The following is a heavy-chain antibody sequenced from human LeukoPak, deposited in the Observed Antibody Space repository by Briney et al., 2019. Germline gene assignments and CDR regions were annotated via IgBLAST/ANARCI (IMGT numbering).Heavy chain of an antibody. J-gene: IGHJ1*01. D-gene: IGHD3-22*01. CDR3: ATRDGDDYYDSSGHKYLQH. V-gene: IGHV1-24*01. CDR2: FDPEDGET. Sequence: ASVKVSCKVSGYTLTELSMHWVRQAPGKGLEWMGGFDPEDGETIYAQKFQGRVTMTEDTSTDTAYMELSSLRSEDTAVYYCATRDGDDYYDSSGHKYLQHWGQGTLVTVSS. CDR1: GYTLTELS.